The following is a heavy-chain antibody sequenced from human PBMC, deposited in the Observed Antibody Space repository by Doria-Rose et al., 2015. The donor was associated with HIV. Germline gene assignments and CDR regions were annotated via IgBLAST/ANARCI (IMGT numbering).Heavy chain of an antibody. V-gene: IGHV3-11*04. CDR1: GFTFSDFY. CDR3: ASFYYDSSGYIDY. CDR2: ISSSIAI. J-gene: IGHJ4*02. Sequence: VQYGGGLVKPGGSLRLSCAASGFTFSDFYMTWIRQVPGKGLEWVSYISSSIAIFYADSVKGRFTISRDNAQNSLYLQMNSLGAEDTAVYYYASFYYDSSGYIDYWGQGTLVTVSS. D-gene: IGHD3-22*01.